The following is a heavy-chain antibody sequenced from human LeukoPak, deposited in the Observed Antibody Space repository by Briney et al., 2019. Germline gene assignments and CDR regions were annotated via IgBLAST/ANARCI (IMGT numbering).Heavy chain of an antibody. J-gene: IGHJ4*02. CDR2: ISGSGGRP. CDR1: GLTFSSCA. V-gene: IGHV3-23*01. Sequence: GGSLRLSCAASGLTFSSCAMGWVRQAPGKGLEWVSAISGSGGRPYYADSVKGRFTISRDNSKNTLYLQMNSLRAEDTAVYYCARHPEPGYCSSTSCHESYFDYWGQGTLVTVSS. CDR3: ARHPEPGYCSSTSCHESYFDY. D-gene: IGHD2-2*01.